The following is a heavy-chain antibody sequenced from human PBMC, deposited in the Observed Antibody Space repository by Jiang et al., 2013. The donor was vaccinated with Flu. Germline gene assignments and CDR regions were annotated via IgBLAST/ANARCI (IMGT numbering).Heavy chain of an antibody. CDR2: IYYSGST. CDR1: GGSISSGGYY. D-gene: IGHD3-22*01. V-gene: IGHV4-31*03. Sequence: GSGLVKPSQTLSLTCTVSGGSISSGGYYWSWIRQHPGKGLEWIGYIYYSGSTYYNPSLKSRVTISVDTSKNQFSLKLSSVTAADTAVYYCARDSDRGGYDSSGYNYWGQGNPGHRLL. J-gene: IGHJ4*02. CDR3: ARDSDRGGYDSSGYNY.